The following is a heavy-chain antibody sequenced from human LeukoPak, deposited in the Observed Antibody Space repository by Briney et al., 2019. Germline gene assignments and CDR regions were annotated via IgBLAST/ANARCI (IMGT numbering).Heavy chain of an antibody. J-gene: IGHJ1*01. CDR2: VWYDGSNK. Sequence: GGSLRLSCAASGFTFSSYGMHWVRQAPGKGLEWVAVVWYDGSNKYYADSVKGRFTISRDNSKNTLYLQMNSLRAEDTAGYYCATTGVSGSYDSSGCFPQYFQHWGQGTLVTVSS. CDR1: GFTFSSYG. V-gene: IGHV3-33*01. D-gene: IGHD6-19*01. CDR3: ATTGVSGSYDSSGCFPQYFQH.